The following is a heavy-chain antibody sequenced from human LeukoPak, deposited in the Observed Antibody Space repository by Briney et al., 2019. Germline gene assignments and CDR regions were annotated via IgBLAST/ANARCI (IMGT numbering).Heavy chain of an antibody. CDR3: ARGGLYYYDSSGYYY. D-gene: IGHD3-22*01. CDR1: GGSFSGYY. J-gene: IGHJ4*02. Sequence: SETLSLTCAVYGGSFSGYYWSWIRQPPGKGLEWIGEINHSGSTNYNPSLKSRVTISVDTSKNQFSLKLSSVTAADTAVYYCARGGLYYYDSSGYYYWGQGTLVTVSS. V-gene: IGHV4-34*01. CDR2: INHSGST.